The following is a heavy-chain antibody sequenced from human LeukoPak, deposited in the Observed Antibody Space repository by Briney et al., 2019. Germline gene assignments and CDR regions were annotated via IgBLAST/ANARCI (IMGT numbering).Heavy chain of an antibody. Sequence: GGSLRLSCAASGFIFSDHYMGWIRQAPGKGLEWISYISNGAGGTIHYADSVKGRFTISRDNAKNSVFLQMNSLRGEDTAVYYCAREAILDDAFDVWGHGTVVTVSS. V-gene: IGHV3-11*01. D-gene: IGHD3-3*02. CDR3: AREAILDDAFDV. CDR1: GFIFSDHY. CDR2: ISNGAGGTI. J-gene: IGHJ3*01.